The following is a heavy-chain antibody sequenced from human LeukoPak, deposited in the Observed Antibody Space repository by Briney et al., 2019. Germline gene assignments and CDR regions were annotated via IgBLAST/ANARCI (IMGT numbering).Heavy chain of an antibody. CDR1: GFTFSDYY. CDR2: ISSSGGTI. V-gene: IGHV3-11*04. D-gene: IGHD6-13*01. J-gene: IGHJ4*02. CDR3: ARFSSSWYGAY. Sequence: PGGSLRLSCAASGFTFSDYYMNWIRQAPGKGLEWVSYISSSGGTIYYADSVKGRFTISRDNSKNTLYLQMNSLRAEDTAVYYCARFSSSWYGAYWGQGTLVTVSS.